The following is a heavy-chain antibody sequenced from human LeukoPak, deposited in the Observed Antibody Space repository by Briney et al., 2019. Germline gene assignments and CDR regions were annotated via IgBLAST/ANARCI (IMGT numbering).Heavy chain of an antibody. Sequence: PGRSLRLSCAASGFTFSSYAMSWVRQAPGKGLEWVSAISGSGGSTYYADSVKGRFTISRDNSKNTLYLQMNSLRAEDTAVYYCAKSPEGVYAKKFRYYYYGMDVWGQGTTVTVSS. CDR1: GFTFSSYA. J-gene: IGHJ6*02. CDR3: AKSPEGVYAKKFRYYYYGMDV. D-gene: IGHD2-8*01. CDR2: ISGSGGST. V-gene: IGHV3-23*01.